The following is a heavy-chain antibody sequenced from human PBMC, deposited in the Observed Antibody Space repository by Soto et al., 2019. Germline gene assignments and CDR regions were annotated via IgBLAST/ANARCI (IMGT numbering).Heavy chain of an antibody. V-gene: IGHV3-33*06. J-gene: IGHJ6*03. D-gene: IGHD4-17*01. CDR2: IWYDGSNK. CDR1: GFTFSSYG. CDR3: AKSGDLSYYYYYYMDV. Sequence: GGSLRLSCAASGFTFSSYGMHWVRQAPGKGLEWVAVIWYDGSNKYYADSVKGRFTISRDNSKNTLYLQMNSLRAEDTAVYYCAKSGDLSYYYYYYMDVWGKGTTVTVSS.